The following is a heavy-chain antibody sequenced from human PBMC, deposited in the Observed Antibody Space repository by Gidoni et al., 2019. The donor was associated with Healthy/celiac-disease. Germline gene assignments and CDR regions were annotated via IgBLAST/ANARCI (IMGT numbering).Heavy chain of an antibody. V-gene: IGHV3-23*01. Sequence: EVQLLESGGGLVQPGGSLRLSCAASGFTFSSYAMSWVRQAPGKGLEWVSAISGSGGSTYYADSVKGRFTISRDNSKNTLYLQMNSLRAEDTAVYYCAKVSRQVAVPTVPQSSGYYLRGYYFDYWGQGTLVTVSS. CDR2: ISGSGGST. D-gene: IGHD3-22*01. CDR1: GFTFSSYA. J-gene: IGHJ4*02. CDR3: AKVSRQVAVPTVPQSSGYYLRGYYFDY.